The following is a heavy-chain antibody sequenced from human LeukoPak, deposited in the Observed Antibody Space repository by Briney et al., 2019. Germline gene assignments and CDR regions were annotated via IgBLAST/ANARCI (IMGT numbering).Heavy chain of an antibody. CDR3: ARVQAVGVPVAIDAYYSYGMDV. Sequence: SVKVSCKASGGTFSRNAISWVRQAPGQGLEWMGRFIPMVGVETYAQSFQGRVTITADRPTSTACMELSSLRSEDTAVYYCARVQAVGVPVAIDAYYSYGMDVWGQGTAVTVSS. D-gene: IGHD2-15*01. CDR2: FIPMVGVE. J-gene: IGHJ6*02. CDR1: GGTFSRNA. V-gene: IGHV1-69*04.